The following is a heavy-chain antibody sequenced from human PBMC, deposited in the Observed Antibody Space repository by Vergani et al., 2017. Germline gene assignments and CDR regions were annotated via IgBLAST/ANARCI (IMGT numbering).Heavy chain of an antibody. J-gene: IGHJ4*02. CDR3: ARVGGQPNTEENFDY. V-gene: IGHV4-39*07. D-gene: IGHD4-23*01. CDR1: GGSISSSSYY. Sequence: QLQLQESGPGLVKPSETLSLTCTVSGGSISSSSYYWGWIRQPPGKGLEWIGSIYYCGSTYYNPSLKSRVTISVDTSKNQFSLKLSSVTAADTAVYYCARVGGQPNTEENFDYWGQGTLVTVSS. CDR2: IYYCGST.